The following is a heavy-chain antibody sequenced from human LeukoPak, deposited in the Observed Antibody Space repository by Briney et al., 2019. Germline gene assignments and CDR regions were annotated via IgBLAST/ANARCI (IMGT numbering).Heavy chain of an antibody. CDR1: GGSVSSYY. D-gene: IGHD5-18*01. Sequence: SETLSLTCTVSGGSVSSYYWSWIRQPPGKGLEWIGYIYYSGSTNYNPSLKSRVTISVDTSKNQFSLKLSSVTAADTAVYYCARGAGYSYGYRYYYYYMDVWGKGTTVTVSS. CDR3: ARGAGYSYGYRYYYYYMDV. J-gene: IGHJ6*03. CDR2: IYYSGST. V-gene: IGHV4-59*02.